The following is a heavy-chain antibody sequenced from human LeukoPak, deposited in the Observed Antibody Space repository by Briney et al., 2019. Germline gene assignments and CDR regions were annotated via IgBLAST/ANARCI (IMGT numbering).Heavy chain of an antibody. Sequence: SETLSLTCTVSGYSNSSGYYWGWIRQPPGKGLEWIGSIYYSGSTYYNPSLKSRVTISVDTSKNQFSLKLSSVTAADTAVYHCARESGSGYSSSWYFFSYYYMDVWGKGTTVTVSS. J-gene: IGHJ6*03. D-gene: IGHD6-13*01. CDR2: IYYSGST. CDR3: ARESGSGYSSSWYFFSYYYMDV. CDR1: GYSNSSGYY. V-gene: IGHV4-38-2*02.